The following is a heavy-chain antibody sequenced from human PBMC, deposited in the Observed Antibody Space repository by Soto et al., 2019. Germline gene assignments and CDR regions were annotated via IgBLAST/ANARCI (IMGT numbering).Heavy chain of an antibody. CDR2: IYPGDSDT. D-gene: IGHD2-2*01. Sequence: GESLRISGKGAGECCTGYWMGWVRQVPGKGLEWIGIIYPGDSDTRYSPSFQGQVTISADKSISTAYLQWSSLKASDTAMYYCARREARYCSSTSCPLYYYYGMDASGQGTTVPVSS. CDR3: ARREARYCSSTSCPLYYYYGMDA. J-gene: IGHJ6*02. CDR1: GECCTGYW. V-gene: IGHV5-51*03.